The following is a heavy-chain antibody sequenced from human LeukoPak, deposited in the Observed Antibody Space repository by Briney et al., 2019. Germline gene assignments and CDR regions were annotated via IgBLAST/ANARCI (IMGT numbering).Heavy chain of an antibody. CDR3: GKRRTSIESRGDY. J-gene: IGHJ4*02. D-gene: IGHD2-2*01. Sequence: GGSLRLSCAASGFTFSSHGMGWVRQAPGKGLEWVSVITTGGDNTLYADSVRGRFTISRDNSRNTVDLQMNRLRAEDTAVYYCGKRRTSIESRGDYWGQGTLVTVSS. CDR2: ITTGGDNT. CDR1: GFTFSSHG. V-gene: IGHV3-23*01.